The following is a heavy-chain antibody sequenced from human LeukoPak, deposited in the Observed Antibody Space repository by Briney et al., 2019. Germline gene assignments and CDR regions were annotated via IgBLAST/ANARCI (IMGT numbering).Heavy chain of an antibody. Sequence: ASVKVSCKASGYTFTSYDINWMRQATGQGLEWMGWMTPNSGNTGYAQKFQGRVTMTRNTSIGTAYMELSSLRSEDTAVYYCARVGVDFDYYYAMDVWGQGTAVTVSS. CDR3: ARVGVDFDYYYAMDV. D-gene: IGHD3-16*01. J-gene: IGHJ6*02. CDR1: GYTFTSYD. CDR2: MTPNSGNT. V-gene: IGHV1-8*01.